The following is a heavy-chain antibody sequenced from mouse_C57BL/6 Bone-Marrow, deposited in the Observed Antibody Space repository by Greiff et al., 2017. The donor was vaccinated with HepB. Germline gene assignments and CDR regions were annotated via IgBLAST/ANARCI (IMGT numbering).Heavy chain of an antibody. CDR2: ITHSGET. Sequence: VKLQQSGPGLVKPSQSLFLTCSITGFPITSGYYWIWIRQSPGTPLEWMGYITHSGETFYNPSLQSPISITRETSKNQFFLQLNSVTTEDTAMYYCAGEITVVGAMDYWGQGTSVTVSS. V-gene: IGHV12-3*01. J-gene: IGHJ4*01. CDR1: GFPITSGYY. CDR3: AGEITVVGAMDY. D-gene: IGHD1-1*01.